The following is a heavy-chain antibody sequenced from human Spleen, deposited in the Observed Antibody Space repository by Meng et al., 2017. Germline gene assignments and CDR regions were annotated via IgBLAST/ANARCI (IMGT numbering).Heavy chain of an antibody. J-gene: IGHJ3*01. D-gene: IGHD2/OR15-2a*01. V-gene: IGHV4-39*07. CDR2: IYYSGST. Sequence: SETLSLTCTVSGGSISSSSYYWGWIRQPPGKGLEWIGSIYYSGSTYYNPSLKSRLTISVDTSKNQFSLTLNSVTAADTAVYYCARRSTSLMGTFDVWGQGTMVTVSS. CDR3: ARRSTSLMGTFDV. CDR1: GGSISSSSYY.